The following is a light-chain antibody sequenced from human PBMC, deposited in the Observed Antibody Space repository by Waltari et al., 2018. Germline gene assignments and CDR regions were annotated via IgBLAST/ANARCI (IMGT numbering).Light chain of an antibody. CDR3: SSYTSSALWV. CDR1: SSDVGGYNY. V-gene: IGLV2-14*01. Sequence: QSALTQSASVSGSPGQSITISCTGSSSDVGGYNYVSWYQQYPNEPPQVIIFDVSNRPSGISNRFSGSKSGNTASLTISSLQAGDEADYYCSSYTSSALWVFGGGTKLTVL. CDR2: DVS. J-gene: IGLJ3*02.